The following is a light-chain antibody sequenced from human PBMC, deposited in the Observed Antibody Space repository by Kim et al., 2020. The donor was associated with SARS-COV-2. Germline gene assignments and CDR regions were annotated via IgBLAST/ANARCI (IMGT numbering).Light chain of an antibody. J-gene: IGKJ1*01. CDR2: DAS. V-gene: IGKV1-5*01. CDR3: QEYKSDSWT. CDR1: QSINIW. Sequence: GDRVTITCRASQSINIWLAWYQQKPGKAPNLLIYDASNLETGVPSRFSGSGSGRQFTLTISSLQPDDFATYYCQEYKSDSWTFGQGTKVDIK.